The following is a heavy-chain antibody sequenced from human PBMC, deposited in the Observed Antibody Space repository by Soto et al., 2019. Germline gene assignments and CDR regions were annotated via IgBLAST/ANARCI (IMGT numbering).Heavy chain of an antibody. J-gene: IGHJ6*02. D-gene: IGHD2-8*01. CDR1: GGSISSGDYY. Sequence: QVQLQESGPGLVKPSQTLSLTCTVSGGSISSGDYYWSWIRQPPGKGLEWIGYIYYSGTTYYNPSLRSRVTISVDPSKSQFSLKLSSVTAADTAVYYCASRYCTKGVCHGFPHYYYGMDVWGQGTTVTVSS. CDR2: IYYSGTT. CDR3: ASRYCTKGVCHGFPHYYYGMDV. V-gene: IGHV4-30-4*01.